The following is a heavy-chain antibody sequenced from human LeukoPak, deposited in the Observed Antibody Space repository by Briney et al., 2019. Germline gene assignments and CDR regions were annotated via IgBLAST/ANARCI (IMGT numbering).Heavy chain of an antibody. V-gene: IGHV3-21*01. CDR1: GFSFGSYN. CDR3: ARETYNWNDVDY. J-gene: IGHJ4*02. CDR2: ISSSSTYI. Sequence: PGGSLRLSCAASGFSFGSYNMNWVRQAPGKGLEWVSYISSSSTYIYYADSVKGRFTISRDNAKNSLYLQMNSLRAEDTAVYYCARETYNWNDVDYWGQGTLVTVSS. D-gene: IGHD1-20*01.